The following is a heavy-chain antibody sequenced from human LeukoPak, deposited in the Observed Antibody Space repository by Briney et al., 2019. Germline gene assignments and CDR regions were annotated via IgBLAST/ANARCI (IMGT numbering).Heavy chain of an antibody. CDR2: IHYSGNT. CDR1: GGSISGSY. CDR3: ARHFSRLTGYNY. J-gene: IGHJ4*02. D-gene: IGHD3-9*01. V-gene: IGHV4-59*08. Sequence: SETLSLTCTVSGGSISGSYWNWIRQPPGKGLEWIGYIHYSGNTNYNPALKSRVTISVDTSKNQFSLKLSSVTAADTAVYYCARHFSRLTGYNYRGQGTLVTVSS.